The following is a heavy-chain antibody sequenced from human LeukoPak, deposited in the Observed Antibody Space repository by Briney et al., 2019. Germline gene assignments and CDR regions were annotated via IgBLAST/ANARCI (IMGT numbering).Heavy chain of an antibody. CDR2: IRTTAEGAKYA. CDR3: ATDQRYAFDY. D-gene: IGHD3-9*01. J-gene: IGHJ4*02. Sequence: AGGSLRLSCATSGFSFTDYPMNWVRQAPGKGLEWISNIRTTAEGAKYAYYADSVKGRVTIPRDDGKNTLYLHMNSLRDDDTAVYYCATDQRYAFDYWGQGILVTVSS. V-gene: IGHV3-48*02. CDR1: GFSFTDYP.